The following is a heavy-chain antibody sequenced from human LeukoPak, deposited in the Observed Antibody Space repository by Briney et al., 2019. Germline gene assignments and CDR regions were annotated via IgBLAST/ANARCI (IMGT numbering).Heavy chain of an antibody. J-gene: IGHJ3*01. D-gene: IGHD3-16*01. CDR1: GYIFSSYW. V-gene: IGHV5-51*04. CDR3: AGRGGILRDPYDV. CDR2: IYPGDSDT. Sequence: GESLKISCRASGYIFSSYWIALVRQMPGKGLEWVGIIYPGDSDTRYSPSFQGQVTISVDKPNTTAYLQWTGLKVSDTAIYYCAGRGGILRDPYDVWGQGTMVTVSS.